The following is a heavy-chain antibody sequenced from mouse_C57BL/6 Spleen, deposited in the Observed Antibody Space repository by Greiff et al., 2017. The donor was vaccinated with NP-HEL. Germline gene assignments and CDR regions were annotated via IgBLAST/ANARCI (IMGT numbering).Heavy chain of an antibody. CDR3: ARVNYYREGYYFDY. D-gene: IGHD2-14*01. J-gene: IGHJ2*01. CDR1: GFTFSSYA. Sequence: EVKVVESGGGLVKPGGSLKLSCAASGFTFSSYAMSWVRQTPEKRLEWVATISDGGSYTYYPDNVKGRFTISRDNAKNNLYLQMSHLKSEDTAMYYCARVNYYREGYYFDYWGQGTTLTVSS. CDR2: ISDGGSYT. V-gene: IGHV5-4*03.